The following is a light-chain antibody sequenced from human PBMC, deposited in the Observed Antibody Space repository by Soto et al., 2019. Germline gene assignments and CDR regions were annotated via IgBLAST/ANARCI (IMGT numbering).Light chain of an antibody. CDR1: QTISSW. V-gene: IGKV1-5*03. Sequence: DIQKTQSPSTLSAFLGDRVTITCGASQTISSWLAWYQQKPGKAPKLLIYKASTLKSGVPSRFSGSGSGTEFTLTISSLQPDDFATYYCQHYNSYSEAFGQGTKVDI. CDR3: QHYNSYSEA. J-gene: IGKJ1*01. CDR2: KAS.